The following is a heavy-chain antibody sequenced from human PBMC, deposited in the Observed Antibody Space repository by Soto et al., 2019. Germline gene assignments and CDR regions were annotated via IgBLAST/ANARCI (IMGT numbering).Heavy chain of an antibody. D-gene: IGHD5-12*01. Sequence: SQTLSLTCVISGDTVSSTSAAWTWIRQSPSRGPEWVGRTYYRSKWYNDYAVSVKGRIIINSDTSKNQFSLQLNSVTPDDTAVYYCARDSSGYGPFDYWGQGTLVTVSS. J-gene: IGHJ4*02. CDR3: ARDSSGYGPFDY. CDR1: GDTVSSTSAA. V-gene: IGHV6-1*01. CDR2: TYYRSKWYN.